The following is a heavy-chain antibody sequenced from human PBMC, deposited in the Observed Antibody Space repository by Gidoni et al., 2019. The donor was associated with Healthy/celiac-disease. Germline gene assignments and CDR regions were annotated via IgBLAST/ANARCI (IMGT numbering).Heavy chain of an antibody. Sequence: EVQLVESGGGLVQPGGSLRLPCAASGFTFSSYSMNWVRQAPGKGLVRVSYISSSSSTIYDADSVKGRFTISRDNAKNSLYLQMNSLRAEDTAVYDCARDGIVVVELLEYYFDYWGQGTLVTVSS. CDR3: ARDGIVVVELLEYYFDY. CDR1: GFTFSSYS. V-gene: IGHV3-48*01. D-gene: IGHD3-22*01. J-gene: IGHJ4*02. CDR2: ISSSSSTI.